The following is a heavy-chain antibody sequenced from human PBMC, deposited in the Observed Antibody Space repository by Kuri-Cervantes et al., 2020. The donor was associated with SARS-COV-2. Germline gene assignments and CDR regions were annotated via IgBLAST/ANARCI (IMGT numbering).Heavy chain of an antibody. CDR2: ISAYNGNT. D-gene: IGHD3-10*01. J-gene: IGHJ6*02. Sequence: ASVKVSCKASGYTFTSYGISWVRQAPGQGLEWMGWISAYNGNTNYAQKLQGRVTMTTDTSTSTAYMELRSLRSDDTAVYYCARERGGYYGSVRRGHYYYGMDVWGQGTTVTVSS. V-gene: IGHV1-18*01. CDR1: GYTFTSYG. CDR3: ARERGGYYGSVRRGHYYYGMDV.